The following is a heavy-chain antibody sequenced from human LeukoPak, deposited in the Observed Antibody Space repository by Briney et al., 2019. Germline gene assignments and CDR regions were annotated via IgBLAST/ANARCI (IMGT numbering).Heavy chain of an antibody. V-gene: IGHV4-59*01. Sequence: SETLSLACTVSGGSISSYYWSWIRQPPGKGLEWIGYIYYSGSTNCNPSLKSRVTISVDTSKNQFSLKLSSVTAADTAVYYCARDHRFGEFPDYWGQGTLVTVSS. J-gene: IGHJ4*02. CDR1: GGSISSYY. CDR3: ARDHRFGEFPDY. D-gene: IGHD3-10*01. CDR2: IYYSGST.